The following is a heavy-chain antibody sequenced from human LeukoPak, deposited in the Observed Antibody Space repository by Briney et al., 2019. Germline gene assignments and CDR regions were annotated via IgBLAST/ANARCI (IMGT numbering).Heavy chain of an antibody. CDR3: ARDSQRITMVRGVITSNFDY. Sequence: PGGSLRLSCAASGFTFSSYSMNWARQAPGRGLEWVSAISSSSSYIYYADSVKGRFTISRDNAKNSLYLQMNSLRAEDTAVYYCARDSQRITMVRGVITSNFDYWGQGTLVTVSS. CDR1: GFTFSSYS. V-gene: IGHV3-21*01. CDR2: ISSSSSYI. D-gene: IGHD3-10*01. J-gene: IGHJ4*02.